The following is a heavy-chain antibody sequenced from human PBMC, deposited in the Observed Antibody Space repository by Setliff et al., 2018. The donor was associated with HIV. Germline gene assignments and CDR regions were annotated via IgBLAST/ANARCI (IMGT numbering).Heavy chain of an antibody. CDR2: IYYSGNT. CDR1: GGSISSSSYY. J-gene: IGHJ4*01. CDR3: AGHLPPYSGNFDY. Sequence: SSETLSLTCTVSGGSISSSSYYWGWIRQPPGKGLEWIGTIYYSGNTYYNPSLKSRVTISVDTSKNQISLKLSSVTAADTAVYYCAGHLPPYSGNFDYWGHGTLVTVSS. D-gene: IGHD1-26*01. V-gene: IGHV4-39*01.